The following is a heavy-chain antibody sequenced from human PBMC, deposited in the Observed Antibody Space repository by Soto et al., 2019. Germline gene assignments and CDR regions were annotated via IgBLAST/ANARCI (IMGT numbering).Heavy chain of an antibody. D-gene: IGHD6-13*01. Sequence: QLQLQESGPGLVKPSETLSLTCTVSGGSISSSSYYWGWIRQPPGKGLEWIGSIYYSGSTYYNPSLKSRVTISVDTSKNQFSLKLSSVTAADTAVYYCARQGYSSSWPPCVWFDPWGQGTLVTVYS. CDR1: GGSISSSSYY. CDR2: IYYSGST. CDR3: ARQGYSSSWPPCVWFDP. J-gene: IGHJ5*02. V-gene: IGHV4-39*01.